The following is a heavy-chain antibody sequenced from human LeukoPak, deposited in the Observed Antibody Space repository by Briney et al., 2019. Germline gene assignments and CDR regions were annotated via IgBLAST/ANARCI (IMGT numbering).Heavy chain of an antibody. CDR2: IKQDGSEK. V-gene: IGHV3-7*01. J-gene: IGHJ6*03. D-gene: IGHD2-2*01. CDR1: GFTFSSYW. CDR3: ARDRRYCSGTSCFPRFGYYMDV. Sequence: GGSLRLSCAASGFTFSSYWMSWVRQAPGKGLEWVANIKQDGSEKYYVDSVKGRFTISRDSAKNSLYLQMNSLRAEDTAVYYCARDRRYCSGTSCFPRFGYYMDVWGKGTTVTVSS.